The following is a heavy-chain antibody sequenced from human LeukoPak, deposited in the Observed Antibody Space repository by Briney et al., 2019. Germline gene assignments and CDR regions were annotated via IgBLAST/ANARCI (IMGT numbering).Heavy chain of an antibody. CDR2: IYSGGST. Sequence: GGSLRLSCAASGFTVSSNYMSWVRQAPGKGLEWVSVIYSGGSTYYADSVKGRFTISRDNSKNTLYLQMNSLRAEDTAVYYCAKGRDCTKGVCRNFDYWGQGALVTVSS. CDR3: AKGRDCTKGVCRNFDY. V-gene: IGHV3-53*01. CDR1: GFTVSSNY. J-gene: IGHJ4*02. D-gene: IGHD2-8*01.